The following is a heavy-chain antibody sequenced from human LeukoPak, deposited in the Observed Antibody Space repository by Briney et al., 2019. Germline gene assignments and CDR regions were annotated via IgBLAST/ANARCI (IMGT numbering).Heavy chain of an antibody. CDR1: GYTFTSYG. Sequence: GASVKVSCKASGYTFTSYGISWVRQALGQGLEWMGWISAYNGNTNYAQKLQGRVTMTTDTSTSTAYMELRSLRSDDTAVYYCARGRSSWVNNWFDPWGQGTLVTVSS. J-gene: IGHJ5*02. CDR3: ARGRSSWVNNWFDP. CDR2: ISAYNGNT. V-gene: IGHV1-18*01. D-gene: IGHD6-13*01.